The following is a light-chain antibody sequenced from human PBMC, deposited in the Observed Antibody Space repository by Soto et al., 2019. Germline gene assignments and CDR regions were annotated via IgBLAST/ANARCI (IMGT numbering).Light chain of an antibody. CDR2: EVS. CDR1: SSDVGGYKY. V-gene: IGLV2-14*01. CDR3: SSYTSDFRRV. J-gene: IGLJ1*01. Sequence: QSVLTQPASVSGSPGQSITVSCTGTSSDVGGYKYVSWYQQHPGKAPKLLIYEVSNRPSGVSNRFSGSKSANTASLTISGLQAEDEYDYYYSSYTSDFRRVFGTGTKVTGL.